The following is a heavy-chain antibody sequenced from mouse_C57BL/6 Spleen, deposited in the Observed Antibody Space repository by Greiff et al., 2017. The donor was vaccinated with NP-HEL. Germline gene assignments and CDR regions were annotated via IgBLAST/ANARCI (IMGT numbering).Heavy chain of an antibody. CDR3: ARHGANGAFFDY. D-gene: IGHD4-1*01. CDR2: ISGGGGNT. V-gene: IGHV5-9*01. J-gene: IGHJ2*01. CDR1: GFTFSSYT. Sequence: EVHLVESGGGLVKPGGSLKLSCAASGFTFSSYTMSWVRQTPEKRLEWVATISGGGGNTYYPDSVKGRFTISRDNAKNTLYLQMSSLRSEDTALYYCARHGANGAFFDYWGQGTTLTVSS.